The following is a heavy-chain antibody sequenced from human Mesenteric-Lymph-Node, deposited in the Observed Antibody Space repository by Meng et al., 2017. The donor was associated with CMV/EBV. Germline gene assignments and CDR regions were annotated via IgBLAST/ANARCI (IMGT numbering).Heavy chain of an antibody. CDR3: ARSYNHLPAAIWALSYYYGMDV. D-gene: IGHD2-2*02. CDR2: IIPILGIA. CDR1: GGTFSSYT. J-gene: IGHJ6*02. Sequence: SVKVSCKASGGTFSSYTISWVRQAPGQGLEWMGRIIPILGIANYAQKFQGRVTITADKSTSTAYMELSSLRSDDTAVYYCARSYNHLPAAIWALSYYYGMDVWGQGTTVTVSS. V-gene: IGHV1-69*02.